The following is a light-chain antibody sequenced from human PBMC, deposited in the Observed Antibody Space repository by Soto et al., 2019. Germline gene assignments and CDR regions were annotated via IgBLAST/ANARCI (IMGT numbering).Light chain of an antibody. CDR3: QQYDSSPPT. V-gene: IGKV3-20*01. J-gene: IGKJ1*01. Sequence: EIVLTQSPGTPSLSPGERATLSCRASQSVNSNYLAWYQRKPGQAPRLLIYGASNRATDIPYRFSASGSGTDFTLTITRLEPEDFAVYYCQQYDSSPPTFGQGTKVEIK. CDR2: GAS. CDR1: QSVNSNY.